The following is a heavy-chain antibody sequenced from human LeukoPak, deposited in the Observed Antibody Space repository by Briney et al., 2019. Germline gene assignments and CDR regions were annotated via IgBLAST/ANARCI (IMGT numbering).Heavy chain of an antibody. CDR2: ISGSGGST. D-gene: IGHD3-22*01. CDR3: AKGLWYYYDSSGYVDY. V-gene: IGHV3-23*01. CDR1: GFTFSSYG. J-gene: IGHJ4*02. Sequence: GGSLRLSCAASGFTFSSYGMSWVRQAPGIGLEWVSAISGSGGSTFYADSVKGRFTISRDNSKNTLYLQMNSLRAEDTAVYYCAKGLWYYYDSSGYVDYWGQGTLVTVSS.